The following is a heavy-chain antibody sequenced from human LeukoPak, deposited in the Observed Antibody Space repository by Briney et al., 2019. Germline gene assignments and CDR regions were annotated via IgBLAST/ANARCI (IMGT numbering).Heavy chain of an antibody. J-gene: IGHJ4*02. CDR3: LIAVAGTGSY. CDR2: ISSSSSTI. CDR1: GFTFSSYS. V-gene: IGHV3-48*02. D-gene: IGHD6-19*01. Sequence: GGSLRLSRAASGFTFSSYSMNWVRQAPGKGLEWVSYISSSSSTIYYADSVKGRFTISRDNAKNSLYLQMNSLRDEDTAVYYCLIAVAGTGSYWGQGTLVTVSS.